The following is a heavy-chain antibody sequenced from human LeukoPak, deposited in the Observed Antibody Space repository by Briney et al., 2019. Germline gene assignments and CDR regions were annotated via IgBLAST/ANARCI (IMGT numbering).Heavy chain of an antibody. CDR3: TRNCYDNMGPIAAFDI. J-gene: IGHJ3*02. Sequence: PGGSLRLSCAISGFTFRRYAMYWVRQAPGKGLEFVSAVSSDGDSTYYADSVKGRFTISRDNSKNTLFLQMGSLRPEDMAVYFCTRNCYDNMGPIAAFDIWGQGTMVTVAS. CDR1: GFTFRRYA. V-gene: IGHV3-64*02. CDR2: VSSDGDST. D-gene: IGHD2-2*01.